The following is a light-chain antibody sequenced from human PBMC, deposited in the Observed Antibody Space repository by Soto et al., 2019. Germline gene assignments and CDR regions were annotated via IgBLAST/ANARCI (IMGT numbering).Light chain of an antibody. Sequence: EIVLTQSPATLSLSPGERATLSCRASQSVTSYLAWYQQRPGQAPRLLIYGASTRATGIPDRFSGSGSGTDFTLTISRLEPEDFAVYYCQQYGSSGTFGQGTKLDIK. V-gene: IGKV3-20*01. J-gene: IGKJ1*01. CDR3: QQYGSSGT. CDR1: QSVTSY. CDR2: GAS.